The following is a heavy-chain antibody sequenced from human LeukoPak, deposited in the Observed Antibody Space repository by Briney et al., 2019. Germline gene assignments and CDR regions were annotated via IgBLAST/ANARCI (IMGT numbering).Heavy chain of an antibody. Sequence: ASVKVSCKASGYTFTDYYIHWVRQAPGQGLEWMGHINPNSGGTNSAQNFQGRGTMTRDTSISTAYMELSSLRSEDTAVYYCATELGLSWELRDDAFDIWGQGTMVTVSS. D-gene: IGHD1-26*01. CDR1: GYTFTDYY. CDR3: ATELGLSWELRDDAFDI. CDR2: INPNSGGT. J-gene: IGHJ3*02. V-gene: IGHV1-2*06.